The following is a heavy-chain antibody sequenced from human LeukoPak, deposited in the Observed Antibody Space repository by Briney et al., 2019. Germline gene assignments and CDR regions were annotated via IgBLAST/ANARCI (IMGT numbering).Heavy chain of an antibody. Sequence: ASVKVSCKASGYTFTGYYMHWVRQAPGQGLEWMGWINPNSGGTNYAQKFQGRVTMTRDTSISTAYMELSRLRSDDTAVYYCARDAVVGTLGNWFYPWGQGTLVTVSS. CDR2: INPNSGGT. CDR1: GYTFTGYY. D-gene: IGHD6-19*01. V-gene: IGHV1-2*02. CDR3: ARDAVVGTLGNWFYP. J-gene: IGHJ5*02.